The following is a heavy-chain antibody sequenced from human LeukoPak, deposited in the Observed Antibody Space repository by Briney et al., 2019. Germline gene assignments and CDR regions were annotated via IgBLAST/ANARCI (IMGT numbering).Heavy chain of an antibody. V-gene: IGHV3-33*08. Sequence: TGGSLRLSCAASGLAFSAYKMHWVRQAPGKGLEWVAIIWYDGSDKYYADSVKGRFTISRDNSRNTLYLQMNSLRAEDTAVYYCARDLGSSGFFDYWGQGTLVTVSS. D-gene: IGHD6-19*01. CDR1: GLAFSAYK. CDR2: IWYDGSDK. J-gene: IGHJ4*02. CDR3: ARDLGSSGFFDY.